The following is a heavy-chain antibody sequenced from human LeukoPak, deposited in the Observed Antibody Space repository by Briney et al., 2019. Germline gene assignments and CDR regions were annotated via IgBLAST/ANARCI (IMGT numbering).Heavy chain of an antibody. Sequence: GESLKISCKGSGYSFTSYWIGWVRQMPGKGLEWMGIICPGDSDTRYSPSFQGQVTISADKSISTAYLQWSSLKASDTAMYYCARQGQEYSSSSWFDPWGQGTLVTVSS. V-gene: IGHV5-51*01. J-gene: IGHJ5*02. CDR3: ARQGQEYSSSSWFDP. CDR2: ICPGDSDT. CDR1: GYSFTSYW. D-gene: IGHD6-6*01.